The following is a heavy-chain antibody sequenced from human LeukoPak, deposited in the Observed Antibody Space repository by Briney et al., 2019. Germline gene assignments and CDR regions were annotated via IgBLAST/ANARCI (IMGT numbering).Heavy chain of an antibody. CDR2: VNSSDGSA. J-gene: IGHJ4*02. D-gene: IGHD1-26*01. Sequence: GAVTLTLACTGCTFSIYINSLVRRPPATGQEGVSIVNSSDGSAYYADAVEGRFNIYRENHKNTLYEQMNSLRADDTAVYYCAKETSGQISGNHYRDYWGPGSLVSVA. CDR1: GCTFSIYI. V-gene: IGHV3-23*01. CDR3: AKETSGQISGNHYRDY.